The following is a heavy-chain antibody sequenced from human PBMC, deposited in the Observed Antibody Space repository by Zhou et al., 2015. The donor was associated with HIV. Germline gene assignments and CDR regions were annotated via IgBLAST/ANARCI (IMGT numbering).Heavy chain of an antibody. J-gene: IGHJ6*02. CDR1: GGTFSSYA. CDR3: ARDKGYSSGWYTPSGYGMDV. D-gene: IGHD6-19*01. CDR2: IIPIFGTA. V-gene: IGHV1-69*12. Sequence: QVQLVQSGAEVKKPGSSVKVSCKASGGTFSSYAISWVRQAPGQGLEWMGGIIPIFGTANYAQKFQGRVTITADESTSTAYMELSSLRSEDTAVYYCARDKGYSSGWYTPSGYGMDVVGPRGPRSPSP.